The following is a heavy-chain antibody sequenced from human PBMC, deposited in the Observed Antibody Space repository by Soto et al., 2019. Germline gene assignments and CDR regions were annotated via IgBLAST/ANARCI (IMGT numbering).Heavy chain of an antibody. V-gene: IGHV4-59*01. CDR1: GASMINYY. Sequence: SETLSLPCSVSGASMINYYGSRVRQTPEKGMEWIGYMYYSGTSHYNLSLKSRVTISVDTSKNQFSLKLRSVTAADTATYYCVRSGHSFGGVSWGLGTLVTVSS. J-gene: IGHJ4*02. CDR3: VRSGHSFGGVS. D-gene: IGHD3-16*01. CDR2: MYYSGTS.